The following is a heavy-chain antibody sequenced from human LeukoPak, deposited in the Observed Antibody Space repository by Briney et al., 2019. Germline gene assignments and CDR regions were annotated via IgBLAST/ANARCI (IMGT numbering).Heavy chain of an antibody. D-gene: IGHD6-13*01. Sequence: SETLSLTCTVSGGSISSYYWSWIRQPPGKGLEWIGYIYYSGSTNYNPSLKSRVTISVDTSKNQFSLKLSSVTAADTAVYYCAGGAAAGTNPPKVGYYYYGMDVWGQGTTVTVSS. V-gene: IGHV4-59*12. CDR3: AGGAAAGTNPPKVGYYYYGMDV. J-gene: IGHJ6*02. CDR1: GGSISSYY. CDR2: IYYSGST.